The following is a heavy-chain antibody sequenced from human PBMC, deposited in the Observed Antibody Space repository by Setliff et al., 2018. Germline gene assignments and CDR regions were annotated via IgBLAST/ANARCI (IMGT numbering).Heavy chain of an antibody. CDR1: GGSISSSSYY. CDR3: ARDVRVASSSWFKSAFDI. J-gene: IGHJ3*02. V-gene: IGHV4-39*07. CDR2: IYYSGST. Sequence: LSLTCTVSGGSISSSSYYWGWIRQPPGKGLEWIGGIYYSGSTYYNPSLKSRVTISVDTSKNQFSLKLSSVTAADTAVYYCARDVRVASSSWFKSAFDIWGQGTMVTVS. D-gene: IGHD6-13*01.